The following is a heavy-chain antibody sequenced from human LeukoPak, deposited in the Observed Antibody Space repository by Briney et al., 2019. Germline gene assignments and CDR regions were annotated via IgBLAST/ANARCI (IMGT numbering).Heavy chain of an antibody. CDR2: ISSSSSTI. D-gene: IGHD2-15*01. CDR3: ASDLSSWWGAFDI. CDR1: GFTFSSYS. V-gene: IGHV3-48*04. J-gene: IGHJ3*02. Sequence: GGSLRLSCAASGFTFSSYSMNWVRQAPGKGLEWVSYISSSSSTIYYADSVKGRFTISRDNAKNSLYLQMNSLRAEDTAVYYCASDLSSWWGAFDIWGQGTMVTVSS.